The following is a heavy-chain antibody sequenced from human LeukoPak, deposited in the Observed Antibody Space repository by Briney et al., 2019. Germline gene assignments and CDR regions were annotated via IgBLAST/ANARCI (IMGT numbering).Heavy chain of an antibody. CDR3: ARAVCADTAMGCFDY. D-gene: IGHD5-18*01. CDR2: IYSGGST. CDR1: GFTVSSNY. V-gene: IGHV3-66*01. Sequence: GGSLRLSCAASGFTVSSNYMSWVRQAPGKGLEWVSVIYSGGSTYYADSVKGRFTISRDNSKNTLYLQMNSLRAEDTAVYYCARAVCADTAMGCFDYWGQGTLVTVFS. J-gene: IGHJ4*02.